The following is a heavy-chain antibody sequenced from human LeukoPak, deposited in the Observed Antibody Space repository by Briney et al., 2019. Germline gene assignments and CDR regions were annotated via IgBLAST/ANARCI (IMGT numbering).Heavy chain of an antibody. J-gene: IGHJ3*02. CDR1: GGTFSSYA. V-gene: IGHV1-69*13. CDR3: ARDTWDTASAFDI. Sequence: VASVKVSCKASGGTFSSYAISWVRQAPGQGLEWMGGIIPIFGTANYAQKFQGRVTITADESTSTAYVELSSLRSEDTAVYYCARDTWDTASAFDIWGQGTMVTVSS. CDR2: IIPIFGTA. D-gene: IGHD5-18*01.